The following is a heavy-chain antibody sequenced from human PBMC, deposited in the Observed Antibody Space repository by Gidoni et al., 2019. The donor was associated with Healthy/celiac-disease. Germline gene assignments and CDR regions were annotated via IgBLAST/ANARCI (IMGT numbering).Heavy chain of an antibody. D-gene: IGHD6-19*01. CDR1: GFTFSDYY. J-gene: IGHJ4*02. CDR3: ARGPPPIAVAEYYFDY. CDR2: ISSSGSTI. Sequence: QVQLVASGGGLVKPGGSLRLSREASGFTFSDYYISWIRQAPGKGLGGVSYISSSGSTIYYADSVKGRFPISRDNAKNSLYLQMNSLRAEDTAVYYCARGPPPIAVAEYYFDYWGQGTLVTVSS. V-gene: IGHV3-11*01.